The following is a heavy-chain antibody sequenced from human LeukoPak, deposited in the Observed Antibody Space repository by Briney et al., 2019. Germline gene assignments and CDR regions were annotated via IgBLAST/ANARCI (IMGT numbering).Heavy chain of an antibody. Sequence: SETLPLTCAVYGGSFSGYYWSWIRQPPGKGLEWIGEINHSGSTNYNPSLKSRVTISVDTSKNQFSLKLSSVTAADTAVYYCARKRITMVRGVIKGFDYWGQGTLVTVSS. CDR1: GGSFSGYY. CDR2: INHSGST. V-gene: IGHV4-34*01. D-gene: IGHD3-10*01. J-gene: IGHJ4*02. CDR3: ARKRITMVRGVIKGFDY.